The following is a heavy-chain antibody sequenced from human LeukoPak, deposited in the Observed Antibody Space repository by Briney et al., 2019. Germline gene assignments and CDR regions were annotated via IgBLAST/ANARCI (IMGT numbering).Heavy chain of an antibody. Sequence: EDSVKVSCKASGYTFISYGITWVRQAPGQGLEWLGWISAYNGNIDYAQKLQGRVTLITDTSTSTAYMEVRSLRSDDTAVYYCASMSGYYPSYYFDYWGQGTLVTVSS. CDR2: ISAYNGNI. V-gene: IGHV1-18*01. D-gene: IGHD3-3*01. CDR1: GYTFISYG. CDR3: ASMSGYYPSYYFDY. J-gene: IGHJ4*02.